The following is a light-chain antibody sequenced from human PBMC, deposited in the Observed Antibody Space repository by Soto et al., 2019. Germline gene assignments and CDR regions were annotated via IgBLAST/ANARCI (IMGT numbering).Light chain of an antibody. CDR1: SSNVGVNA. CDR2: TTN. V-gene: IGLV1-44*01. CDR3: AAWDDSLNGPV. Sequence: QSVLTQPTSASGTPGQRVTISCSGSSSNVGVNAVNWYQQLPGTAPKLLIYTTNQRPSGVPDRFSGSKSGTSASLAISGLQSEDEADYCCAAWDDSLNGPVFGGGTQLTVL. J-gene: IGLJ2*01.